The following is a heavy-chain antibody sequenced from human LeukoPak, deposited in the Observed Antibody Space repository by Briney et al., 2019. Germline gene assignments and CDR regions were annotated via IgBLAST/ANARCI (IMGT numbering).Heavy chain of an antibody. D-gene: IGHD6-6*01. CDR3: ATIAYSSSPGSAFDI. Sequence: PGGSLRLSCAASGFTFSSYAMHWVRQAPGKGLEWVSSISSSSSYIYYADSVKGRFTISRDNAKNSLYLQMNSLRAEDTAVYYCATIAYSSSPGSAFDIWGQGTMVTVSS. CDR1: GFTFSSYA. J-gene: IGHJ3*02. CDR2: ISSSSSYI. V-gene: IGHV3-21*01.